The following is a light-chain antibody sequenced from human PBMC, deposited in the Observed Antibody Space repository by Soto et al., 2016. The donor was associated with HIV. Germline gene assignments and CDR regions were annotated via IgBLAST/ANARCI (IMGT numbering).Light chain of an antibody. V-gene: IGLV3-1*01. J-gene: IGLJ3*02. Sequence: SYELTQPPSLSVSPRQTARPTCSGHKLGDKNACWYQQKSGQSPVLVIYKDNIRPSGIPDRFSGSNSGNTATLTISGTQAMDEADYFCQTWDSSTPWVFGGGTKLTVL. CDR1: KLGDKN. CDR2: KDN. CDR3: QTWDSSTPWV.